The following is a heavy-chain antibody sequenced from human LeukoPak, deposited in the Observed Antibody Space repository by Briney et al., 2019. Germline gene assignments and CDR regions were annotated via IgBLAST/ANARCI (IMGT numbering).Heavy chain of an antibody. D-gene: IGHD1-7*01. Sequence: GRSLRLSCAASGFNFRNYAIHWVRQAPGKGLEWVALISYDGSNKYYADSVRGRFTISRDNSKNTLYLQMNSLRAEDTAVYYCARDRYNWHWGDAFDIWGQGTMVTVSS. V-gene: IGHV3-30-3*01. CDR3: ARDRYNWHWGDAFDI. CDR2: ISYDGSNK. CDR1: GFNFRNYA. J-gene: IGHJ3*02.